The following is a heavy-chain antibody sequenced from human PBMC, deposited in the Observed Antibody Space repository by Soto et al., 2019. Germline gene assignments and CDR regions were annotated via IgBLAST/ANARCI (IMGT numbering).Heavy chain of an antibody. V-gene: IGHV3-23*01. CDR2: FSGSGGST. Sequence: PGGSLSLSCAASGFTFSSYAMSWVRQAPGKGLEWVSAFSGSGGSTYYADSVKGRFTISRDNSKNTLYLQMNSLRAEDTAVYYCAKARGGYSSSRGAFDIWGQGTMVTVSS. CDR1: GFTFSSYA. D-gene: IGHD6-13*01. CDR3: AKARGGYSSSRGAFDI. J-gene: IGHJ3*02.